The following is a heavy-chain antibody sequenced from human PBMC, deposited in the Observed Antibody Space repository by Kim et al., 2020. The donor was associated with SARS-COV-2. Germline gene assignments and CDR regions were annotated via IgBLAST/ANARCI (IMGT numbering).Heavy chain of an antibody. CDR1: GFTFSSYA. J-gene: IGHJ4*02. V-gene: IGHV3-23*01. CDR3: AKDDSSGYSYGNFDY. Sequence: GGSLRLSCAASGFTFSSYAMSWVRQAPGKGLEWVSAISGSGGSTYYADSVKGRFTISRDNSKNTLYLQMNSLRAEDTAVYYCAKDDSSGYSYGNFDYWGQGTLVTVSS. CDR2: ISGSGGST. D-gene: IGHD5-18*01.